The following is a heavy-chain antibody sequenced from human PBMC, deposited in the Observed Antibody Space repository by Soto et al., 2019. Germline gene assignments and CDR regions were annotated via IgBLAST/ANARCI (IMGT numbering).Heavy chain of an antibody. CDR3: VKGAGSGAYWNWFDP. CDR2: ISGSGGST. Sequence: GGSLRLSCAASGFTFSSYAMSWVRQAPGKGLEWVSAISGSGGSTYYADSVKGRFTISRDNSKNTLYLQMSSLRTEDTAVYYCVKGAGSGAYWNWFDPWGQGTLVTVAS. D-gene: IGHD2-21*01. CDR1: GFTFSSYA. V-gene: IGHV3-23*01. J-gene: IGHJ5*02.